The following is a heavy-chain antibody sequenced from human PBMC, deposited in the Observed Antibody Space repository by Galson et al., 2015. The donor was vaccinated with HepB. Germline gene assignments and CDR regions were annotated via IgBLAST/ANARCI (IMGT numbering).Heavy chain of an antibody. CDR2: INPNSGGT. Sequence: SVKVSCKASGYTFTGYYMHWVRQAPGQGLEWMGWINPNSGGTNYAHKFQGWVTMTRDTSNSTAYMELSRLRSDDTAVYYCARSRRYFDPPLDYWGQGTLVTVSS. CDR1: GYTFTGYY. J-gene: IGHJ4*02. V-gene: IGHV1-2*04. D-gene: IGHD3-9*01. CDR3: ARSRRYFDPPLDY.